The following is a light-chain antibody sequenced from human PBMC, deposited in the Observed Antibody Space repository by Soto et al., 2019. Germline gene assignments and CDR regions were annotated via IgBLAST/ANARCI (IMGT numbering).Light chain of an antibody. CDR3: QSYDSSLSAL. J-gene: IGLJ3*02. V-gene: IGLV1-40*01. CDR2: GNS. CDR1: SSNIGAGYD. Sequence: QPVLTQPPSVSGAPGQRVTISCTGSSSNIGAGYDVHWYQQLPGTAPKLLIYGNSNRPSGVPDRFYGSKSGTSASLAITGLQAEDEADYYCQSYDSSLSALFGGGTQLTVL.